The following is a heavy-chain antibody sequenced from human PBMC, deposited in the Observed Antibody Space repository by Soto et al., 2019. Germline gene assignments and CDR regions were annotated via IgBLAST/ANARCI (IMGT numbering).Heavy chain of an antibody. J-gene: IGHJ6*02. CDR1: GFTFDDYA. V-gene: IGHV3-9*01. D-gene: IGHD3-16*01. CDR2: ISWNSGSI. Sequence: EVQLVESGGGLVQPGRSLRLSCAASGFTFDDYAMHWVRQAPGKGLEWVSGISWNSGSIGYADSVKGRFTISRDNAKNSLYLQMNSLRAEDTALYYCAKDPLITLTGMDVWGQGTTVTVSS. CDR3: AKDPLITLTGMDV.